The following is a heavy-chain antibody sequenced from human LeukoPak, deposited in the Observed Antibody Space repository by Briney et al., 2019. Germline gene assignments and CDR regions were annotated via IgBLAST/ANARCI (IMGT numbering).Heavy chain of an antibody. D-gene: IGHD2/OR15-2a*01. CDR2: FLNDGRA. J-gene: IGHJ4*02. Sequence: GGSLRLSCEASGFTVSDAWMNWVRQTPGRGLEWVSVFLNDGRAFYADSVRGRFTISTDNSRNTVDLQMNSLGAEDTAVYYCAKGRNYFPIDYWGQGTLVTVSS. CDR3: AKGRNYFPIDY. V-gene: IGHV3-53*01. CDR1: GFTVSDAW.